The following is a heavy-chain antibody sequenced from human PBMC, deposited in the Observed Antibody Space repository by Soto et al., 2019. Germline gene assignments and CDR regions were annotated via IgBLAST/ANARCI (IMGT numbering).Heavy chain of an antibody. CDR1: GYTFTGYY. CDR2: INPNSGGT. V-gene: IGHV1-2*04. J-gene: IGHJ4*02. CDR3: ARDRPMQAAGTPYFDY. D-gene: IGHD6-13*01. Sequence: ASVKVSCKASGYTFTGYYMHWVRQAPGQGLEWMGWINPNSGGTNYAQKFQGWVTMTRDTSISTAYMELSRLRSDDTAVYYCARDRPMQAAGTPYFDYWGQGTLVTVSS.